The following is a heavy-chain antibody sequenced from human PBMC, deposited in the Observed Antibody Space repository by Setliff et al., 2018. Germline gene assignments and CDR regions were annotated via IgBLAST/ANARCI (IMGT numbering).Heavy chain of an antibody. CDR3: ARGALVLQFLEWLPRFYYMDV. J-gene: IGHJ6*03. CDR2: ISSYNGKT. V-gene: IGHV1-18*01. CDR1: GYAFGSSG. D-gene: IGHD3-3*01. Sequence: GASVKVSCKASGYAFGSSGISWVRQAPGQGLEWMGWISSYNGKTNYAQKFQDRVTIITDESTSTAYMELSSLRTEDTAVYFCARGALVLQFLEWLPRFYYMDVWGKGTTVTVSS.